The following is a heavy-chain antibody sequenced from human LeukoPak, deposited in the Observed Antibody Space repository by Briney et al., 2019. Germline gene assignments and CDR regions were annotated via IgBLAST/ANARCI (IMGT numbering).Heavy chain of an antibody. CDR1: GFTFSTYE. D-gene: IGHD6-6*01. V-gene: IGHV3-48*03. Sequence: GGSLRLSCVGSGFTFSTYEMNWVRQAPGKGLEWLSFISRGGFEIHYAASVEGRFTISRDNAKNTLYLQMNSLRAEDTAVYYCANKPPPPGSFWGQGTLVTVSS. CDR3: ANKPPPPGSF. J-gene: IGHJ4*02. CDR2: ISRGGFEI.